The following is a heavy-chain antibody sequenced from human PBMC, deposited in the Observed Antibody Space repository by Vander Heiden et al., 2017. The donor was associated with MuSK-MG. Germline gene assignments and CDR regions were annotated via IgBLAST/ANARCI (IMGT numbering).Heavy chain of an antibody. J-gene: IGHJ6*04. CDR1: GGSISSGGYY. V-gene: IGHV4-31*03. CDR2: IYYSGST. Sequence: QVQLQESGPGLVKPSQTLSLTCTVSGGSISSGGYYWSWTRQYPGKSLEWIGYIYYSGSTCYNPSLKRRVTISVDTSKNQFSLKLSSVTAADAAVYYCARECSDGSCWIYYYYGMDVWGEGTTVAVSS. D-gene: IGHD2-15*01. CDR3: ARECSDGSCWIYYYYGMDV.